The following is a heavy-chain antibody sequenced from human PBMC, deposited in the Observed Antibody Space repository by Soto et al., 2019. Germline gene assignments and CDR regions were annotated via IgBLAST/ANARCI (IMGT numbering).Heavy chain of an antibody. V-gene: IGHV1-18*01. D-gene: IGHD3-3*01. CDR1: GYTFTSYG. J-gene: IGHJ5*02. CDR2: ISAYNGNT. CDR3: AGDHYDFWSGRRFDP. Sequence: ASVKVSCKASGYTFTSYGISWVRQAPGQGLEWMGWISAYNGNTNYAQKLQGRVTMTTDTSTSTAYMELRSLRSDDTAVYYCAGDHYDFWSGRRFDPWGQGTLVTVSS.